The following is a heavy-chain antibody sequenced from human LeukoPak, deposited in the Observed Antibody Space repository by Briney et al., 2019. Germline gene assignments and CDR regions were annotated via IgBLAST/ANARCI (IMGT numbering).Heavy chain of an antibody. CDR2: IIPIFGTA. D-gene: IGHD3-22*01. V-gene: IGHV1-69*13. J-gene: IGHJ4*02. CDR1: GGTFSSYA. CDR3: ARDPELDYYDSSGYAHFEY. Sequence: AASVKVSCKASGGTFSSYAISWVRQAPGQGLEWMGGIIPIFGTANYAQKFQGRVTITADESTSTAYMELSSLRSEDTAVYYCARDPELDYYDSSGYAHFEYWGQGTLVTVSS.